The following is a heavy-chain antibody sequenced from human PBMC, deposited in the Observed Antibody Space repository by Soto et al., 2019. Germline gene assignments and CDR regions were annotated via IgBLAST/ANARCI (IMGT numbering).Heavy chain of an antibody. CDR3: ARVGQRRIFGAHYYGRDV. Sequence: SVKVSCKASGYTFTSYDINWVRQATGQGLEWMGWMSPNSGNTGYAQKFQGRVTMTRNTSISTAYRELGSLRSEDTAVYYCARVGQRRIFGAHYYGRDVWGQGTTVTVS. CDR1: GYTFTSYD. J-gene: IGHJ6*02. CDR2: MSPNSGNT. V-gene: IGHV1-8*01. D-gene: IGHD3-3*01.